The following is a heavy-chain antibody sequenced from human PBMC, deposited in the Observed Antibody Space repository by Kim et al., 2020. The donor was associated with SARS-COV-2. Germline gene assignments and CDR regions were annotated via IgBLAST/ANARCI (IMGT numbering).Heavy chain of an antibody. Sequence: ASVKVSCKASGYTFTSYGISWVRQAPGQGLEWMGWISAYNGNTNYAQKLQGRVTMTTDTSTSTAYMELRSLRSDDTAVYYCARDPDDFWSGYYTYGMDVWGQGTTVTVSS. CDR3: ARDPDDFWSGYYTYGMDV. CDR2: ISAYNGNT. CDR1: GYTFTSYG. D-gene: IGHD3-3*01. J-gene: IGHJ6*02. V-gene: IGHV1-18*04.